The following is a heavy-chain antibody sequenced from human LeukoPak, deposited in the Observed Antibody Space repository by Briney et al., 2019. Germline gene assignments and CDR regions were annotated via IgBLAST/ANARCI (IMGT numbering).Heavy chain of an antibody. V-gene: IGHV3-21*01. CDR2: ISRSSTYI. CDR3: ARETDYADYYFES. Sequence: GGSLRLSCAGSGFTFSNYNMNWVRQAPGKGLEWASSISRSSTYIYYADSVKGRFTISRDNAKNSVHLQMNSLRVEDTAVYYCARETDYADYYFESWGQGTLVTASS. CDR1: GFTFSNYN. J-gene: IGHJ4*02. D-gene: IGHD4-17*01.